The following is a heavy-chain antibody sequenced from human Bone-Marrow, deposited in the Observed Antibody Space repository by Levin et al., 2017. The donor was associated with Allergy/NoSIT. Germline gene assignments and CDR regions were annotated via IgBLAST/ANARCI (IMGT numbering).Heavy chain of an antibody. Sequence: GASVKVSCKASGGTFSSYAISWVRQAPGQGLEWMGGIIPIFGTANYAQKFQGRVTITADKSTSTAYMELSSLRSEDTAVYYCARALTNYIAAAGTVFHWFDPWGQGTLVTVSS. D-gene: IGHD6-13*01. J-gene: IGHJ5*02. CDR1: GGTFSSYA. CDR3: ARALTNYIAAAGTVFHWFDP. V-gene: IGHV1-69*06. CDR2: IIPIFGTA.